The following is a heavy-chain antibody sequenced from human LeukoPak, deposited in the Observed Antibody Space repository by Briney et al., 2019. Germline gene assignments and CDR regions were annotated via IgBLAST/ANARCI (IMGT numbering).Heavy chain of an antibody. D-gene: IGHD3-3*01. CDR3: ARVVESGYFDY. CDR1: GGSISSYY. J-gene: IGHJ4*02. V-gene: IGHV4-59*01. Sequence: SETLSLTCTVPGGSISSYYWSWIRQPPGKGLEWIGYIYYSGSTNYNPSLKSRVTISVDTSKNQFSLKLSSVTAADTAVYYCARVVESGYFDYWGQGTLVTVSS. CDR2: IYYSGST.